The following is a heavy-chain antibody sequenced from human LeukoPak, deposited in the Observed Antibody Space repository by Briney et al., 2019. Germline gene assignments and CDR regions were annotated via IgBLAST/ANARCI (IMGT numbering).Heavy chain of an antibody. CDR3: VKGRVISSSSALDV. Sequence: GGSLRLSCVASGFTFSKYTMSWVRQAPGKGLEWVSGIYGGVTSTTFYAESVKGRFTISRDNSKNTLYLQMSSLRDEDTAVYYCVKGRVISSSSALDVWGQGTTVTVSS. CDR1: GFTFSKYT. D-gene: IGHD2-2*01. J-gene: IGHJ6*02. CDR2: IYGGVTSTT. V-gene: IGHV3-23*01.